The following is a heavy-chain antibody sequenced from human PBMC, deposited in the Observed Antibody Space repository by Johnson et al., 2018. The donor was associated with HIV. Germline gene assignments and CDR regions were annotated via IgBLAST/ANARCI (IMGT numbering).Heavy chain of an antibody. CDR2: IRFDGSNT. D-gene: IGHD1-26*01. V-gene: IGHV3-30*02. Sequence: QVQLVESGGGVVQPGGSLRLSCAASGFTFSTYGMHWVRQTPGEGLEWVTFIRFDGSNTYYADSVKGRFPISRDNSKNTLYLQMNSLRTEDTAVYYGAKESNWGVGTTGHDSFDIWGQGTMVTVSS. J-gene: IGHJ3*02. CDR3: AKESNWGVGTTGHDSFDI. CDR1: GFTFSTYG.